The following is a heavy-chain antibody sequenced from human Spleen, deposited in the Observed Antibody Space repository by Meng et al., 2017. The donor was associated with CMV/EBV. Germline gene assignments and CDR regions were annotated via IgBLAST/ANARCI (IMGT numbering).Heavy chain of an antibody. Sequence: GESLKISCAASGFTFSSYAMAWVRQAPGKGLEWVSGISGSGVGTYYADSVKGRFTISRDNSKNTLYLQMNRLRAEDTAVYYCATLLWSTVSDWSWFDPWGQGTLVTVSS. J-gene: IGHJ5*02. CDR3: ATLLWSTVSDWSWFDP. D-gene: IGHD2-21*01. V-gene: IGHV3-23*01. CDR1: GFTFSSYA. CDR2: ISGSGVGT.